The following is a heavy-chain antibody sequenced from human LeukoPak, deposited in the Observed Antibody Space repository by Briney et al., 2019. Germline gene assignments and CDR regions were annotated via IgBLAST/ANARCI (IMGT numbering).Heavy chain of an antibody. CDR2: IGTAGDT. CDR3: AKAGHHCSGGSCYPDY. J-gene: IGHJ4*02. V-gene: IGHV3-13*01. CDR1: GITFSSYD. D-gene: IGHD2-15*01. Sequence: GGSLRLSCAASGITFSSYDMHWVRQATGKGLEWVSAIGTAGDTYYPGSVKGRFTISRENAKNSLYLQMNSLRAGDTAVYYCAKAGHHCSGGSCYPDYWGQGTLVTVSS.